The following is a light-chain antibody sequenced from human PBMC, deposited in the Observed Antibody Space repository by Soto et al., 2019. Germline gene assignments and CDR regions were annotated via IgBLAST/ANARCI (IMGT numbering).Light chain of an antibody. CDR1: PSVDSN. J-gene: IGKJ4*01. CDR2: GAS. V-gene: IGKV3D-15*01. CDR3: QQYNNWPLT. Sequence: EIVMTQSPATLSVSPGEGATLSCRTSPSVDSNLAWYQQKPGQAPRLLFYGASTRATGIPARFSGSGSGTEFTLTISSLQSEDFAVYYCQQYNNWPLTFGGGTKVDIK.